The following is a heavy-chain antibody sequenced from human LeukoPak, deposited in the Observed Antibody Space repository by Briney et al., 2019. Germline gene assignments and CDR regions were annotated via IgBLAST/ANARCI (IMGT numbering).Heavy chain of an antibody. CDR3: ASPLGYSVRSVAFDI. CDR1: GGSFSGYY. Sequence: PSETLSLTCAVYGGSFSGYYWSWIRHPPGKGLEWIGVINYNGSTNYNPTLTSRSPISVDTYKTQISLNLSPVTAADTAVYYCASPLGYSVRSVAFDIWGQGTMVTVSS. V-gene: IGHV4-34*01. J-gene: IGHJ3*02. D-gene: IGHD1-26*01. CDR2: INYNGST.